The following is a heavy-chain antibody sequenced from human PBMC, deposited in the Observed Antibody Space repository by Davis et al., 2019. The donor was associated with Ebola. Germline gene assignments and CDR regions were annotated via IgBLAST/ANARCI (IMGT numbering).Heavy chain of an antibody. CDR2: IYTSGST. Sequence: PSETLSLTCTVSRGSIKGYYWSWIRQPAGEGLEWIGRIYTSGSTNYSPSLKSRVTMSVDMSENEFSLKLNSVTVADTAVYYCARVESGVDVFDIWGQGTMVTVSS. CDR3: ARVESGVDVFDI. D-gene: IGHD2-8*01. V-gene: IGHV4-4*07. J-gene: IGHJ3*02. CDR1: RGSIKGYY.